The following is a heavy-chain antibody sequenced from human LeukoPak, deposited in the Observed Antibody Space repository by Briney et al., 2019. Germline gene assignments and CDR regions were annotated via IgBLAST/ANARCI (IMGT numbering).Heavy chain of an antibody. V-gene: IGHV4-34*01. D-gene: IGHD6-13*01. J-gene: IGHJ5*02. CDR3: ARGRRLKGIAAAGTRWFDP. CDR1: GGSFSGYY. CDR2: INHSGST. Sequence: SSETLSLTCAVYGGSFSGYYWSWIRQPPGKGLEWIGEINHSGSTNYNPSLKSRVTISVDTSKNQFSLKLSSVTAADTAVYYCARGRRLKGIAAAGTRWFDPWGQGTLVTVSS.